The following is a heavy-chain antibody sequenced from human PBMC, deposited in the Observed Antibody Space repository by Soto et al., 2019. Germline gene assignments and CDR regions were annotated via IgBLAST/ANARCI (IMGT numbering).Heavy chain of an antibody. V-gene: IGHV6-1*01. CDR2: TYYRFKWYN. CDR1: GDSDSSNSAA. Sequence: SQTISLTCAISGDSDSSNSAAWNWIRQSPSKRLELLGRTYYRFKWYNDYSVSVKSRITINPDTSKNQFSLQLNSVTPEDTAVYYCARDQGPDSSDWYCQFDPCGQGTLVTVSS. D-gene: IGHD6-19*01. J-gene: IGHJ5*02. CDR3: ARDQGPDSSDWYCQFDP.